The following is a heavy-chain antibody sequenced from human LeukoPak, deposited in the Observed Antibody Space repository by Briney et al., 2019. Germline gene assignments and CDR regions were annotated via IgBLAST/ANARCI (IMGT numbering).Heavy chain of an antibody. CDR1: GVSISGYY. J-gene: IGHJ4*02. D-gene: IGHD6-19*01. Sequence: AESLSLTCTVSGVSISGYYWNWVRQPPGKGLEWIGYIYYSGSTNYNPSLKSRDTITVDTSKNQFSLKLSSVTAADTAVYYCARASGQWLPPVYWGQGTLVTVSS. V-gene: IGHV4-59*01. CDR3: ARASGQWLPPVY. CDR2: IYYSGST.